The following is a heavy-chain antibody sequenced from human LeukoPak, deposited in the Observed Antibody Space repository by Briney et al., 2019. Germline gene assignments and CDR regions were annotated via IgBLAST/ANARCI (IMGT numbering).Heavy chain of an antibody. CDR1: GYTFTSYD. CDR2: ISAYNGNT. J-gene: IGHJ4*02. Sequence: ASVKVSCKASGYTFTSYDINWVRQATGQGLEWMGWISAYNGNTNYAQKLQGRVTMTTDTSTSTAYMELRSLRSDDTAVYYCARDAGDSSGYYYGSFDYWGQGTLVTVSS. CDR3: ARDAGDSSGYYYGSFDY. V-gene: IGHV1-18*01. D-gene: IGHD3-22*01.